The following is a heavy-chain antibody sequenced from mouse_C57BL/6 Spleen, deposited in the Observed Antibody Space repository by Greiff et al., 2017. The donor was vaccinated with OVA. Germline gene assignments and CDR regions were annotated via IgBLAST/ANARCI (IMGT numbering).Heavy chain of an antibody. V-gene: IGHV1-76*01. CDR2: IYPGSGNT. Sequence: VKLMESGAELVRPGASVKLSCKASGYTFTDYYINWVKQRPGQGLEWIARIYPGSGNTYYNQKFKDKATLTVDKSSSTAYMQLSSLTSEDSAVYYCARGNYYGSTYYAMDYWGQGTSVTVSS. CDR1: GYTFTDYY. J-gene: IGHJ4*01. D-gene: IGHD1-1*01. CDR3: ARGNYYGSTYYAMDY.